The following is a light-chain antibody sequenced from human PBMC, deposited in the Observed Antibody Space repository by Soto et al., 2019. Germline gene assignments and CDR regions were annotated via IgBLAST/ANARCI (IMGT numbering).Light chain of an antibody. V-gene: IGKV1-5*03. CDR2: QAS. J-gene: IGKJ1*01. CDR3: QHYKTYPWT. Sequence: DIQMTQSPYTLSASVGDRVTITCRASQSISGWLTWCQQKPGKAPKLLVYQASRLESGVPSRFSGSGSGTEFTLTISSLQPDDFATYYCQHYKTYPWTFGQGTQVEV. CDR1: QSISGW.